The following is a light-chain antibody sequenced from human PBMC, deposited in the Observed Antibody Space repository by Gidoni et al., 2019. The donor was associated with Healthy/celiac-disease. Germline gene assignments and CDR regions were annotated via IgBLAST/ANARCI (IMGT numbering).Light chain of an antibody. J-gene: IGKJ1*01. CDR1: QSISSW. Sequence: DIQMTQSPSTLSASVGDRVTITCRASQSISSWLAWYPQKPGKAPNLLINQASSLESGVHSRFSGRESGTEFTLTISSLQPDDFATYYCQQYNSYSRTFGQGTKVEIK. V-gene: IGKV1-5*03. CDR2: QAS. CDR3: QQYNSYSRT.